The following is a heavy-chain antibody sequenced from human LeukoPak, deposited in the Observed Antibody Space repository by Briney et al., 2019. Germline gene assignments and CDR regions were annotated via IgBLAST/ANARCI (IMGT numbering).Heavy chain of an antibody. CDR1: GYTLTSYG. V-gene: IGHV1-18*01. Sequence: ASVKVSCKASGYTLTSYGISLVRQAPGQGLEWMGWISAYNGNTNYAQKLQGRVTMTTDTSTSTAYMELRSLRSDDTAVYYCARGKGRITMVRGVIITNDYWGQGTLVTVSS. CDR2: ISAYNGNT. CDR3: ARGKGRITMVRGVIITNDY. J-gene: IGHJ4*02. D-gene: IGHD3-10*01.